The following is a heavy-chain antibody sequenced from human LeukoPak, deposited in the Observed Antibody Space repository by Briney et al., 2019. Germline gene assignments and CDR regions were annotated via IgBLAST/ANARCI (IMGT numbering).Heavy chain of an antibody. J-gene: IGHJ3*02. CDR3: ASSIDYADAFDI. Sequence: PGGSLRLSCAASGFTFSSYGMHWVRQAPGKGLEWVAFIRYDGSNKYYADSVKGRFTISRDNSKNTLYLQMNSLRAEDTAVYYCASSIDYADAFDIWGQGTMVTVSS. V-gene: IGHV3-30*02. D-gene: IGHD4-17*01. CDR2: IRYDGSNK. CDR1: GFTFSSYG.